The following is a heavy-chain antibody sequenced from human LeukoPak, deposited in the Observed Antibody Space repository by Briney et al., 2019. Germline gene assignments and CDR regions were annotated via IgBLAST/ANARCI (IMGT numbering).Heavy chain of an antibody. J-gene: IGHJ5*02. V-gene: IGHV5-51*01. D-gene: IGHD1-26*01. CDR3: ARGNNENYYDWFDP. CDR1: GYSFTKYW. Sequence: GESLKISCKASGYSFTKYWIGWVRQMPGKGLEWVGIIYPGDSDTRYSPSLQGQVTISADKSISTAYLQWSSLKASDTAMYYCARGNNENYYDWFDPWGQGTLVTVSS. CDR2: IYPGDSDT.